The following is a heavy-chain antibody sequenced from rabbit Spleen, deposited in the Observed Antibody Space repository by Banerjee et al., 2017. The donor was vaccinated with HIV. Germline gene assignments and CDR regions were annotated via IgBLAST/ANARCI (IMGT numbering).Heavy chain of an antibody. Sequence: QEQLEESGGDLVKPGASLTLACRASGLDLSSSYWICWVRQAPGKGLEWIACIDSGSSGFTYFANWAKGRFTISKTSSTTVTLQMTSLTAADTATYFCARDSGSSFSSYGMDLWGPGTLVTVS. D-gene: IGHD8-1*01. CDR1: GLDLSSSYW. V-gene: IGHV1S45*01. CDR3: ARDSGSSFSSYGMDL. CDR2: IDSGSSGFT. J-gene: IGHJ6*01.